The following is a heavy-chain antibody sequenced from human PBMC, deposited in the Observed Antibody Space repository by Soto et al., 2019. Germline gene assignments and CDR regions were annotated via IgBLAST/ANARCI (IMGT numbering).Heavy chain of an antibody. J-gene: IGHJ6*03. Sequence: AGGSLRVSCAGSGFTFSSYGMHWVRQAPGKGLEWVAVISYDGSNKYYADSVKGRFTISRDNSKNTLYLQMNSLRAEDTAMYYCAKALSSRYYYYYMDVWGKGTTVTVSS. CDR1: GFTFSSYG. CDR2: ISYDGSNK. D-gene: IGHD6-6*01. CDR3: AKALSSRYYYYYMDV. V-gene: IGHV3-30*18.